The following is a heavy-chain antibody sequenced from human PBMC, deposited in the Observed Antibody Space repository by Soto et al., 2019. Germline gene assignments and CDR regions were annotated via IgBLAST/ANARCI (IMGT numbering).Heavy chain of an antibody. J-gene: IGHJ4*02. CDR2: ISYDGSNK. Sequence: GGSLRLSCAASGFTFSSYVMHWVRQSPGKGLEWVAVISYDGSNKYYADSVKGRFTISRDNSKNTLYLQMNSLRAEDTAVYYCAKDGGVGYSYGYPGVYWGQGTLVTVSS. D-gene: IGHD5-18*01. CDR1: GFTFSSYV. CDR3: AKDGGVGYSYGYPGVY. V-gene: IGHV3-30*18.